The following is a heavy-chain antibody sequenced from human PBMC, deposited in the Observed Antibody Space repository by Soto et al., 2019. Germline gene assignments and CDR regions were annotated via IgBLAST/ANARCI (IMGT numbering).Heavy chain of an antibody. CDR1: GGSVRSGGYY. CDR3: ATASPFVTFDY. CDR2: IYDSQNT. J-gene: IGHJ4*02. D-gene: IGHD2-21*02. V-gene: IGHV4-31*03. Sequence: SETLSLTCTVSGGSVRSGGYYWSWIRHLPGKGLEWIAYIYDSQNTYYNPSLASRVSISVDASENQFSLRLASVTAADTAVYFCATASPFVTFDYWGQGALVTVSS.